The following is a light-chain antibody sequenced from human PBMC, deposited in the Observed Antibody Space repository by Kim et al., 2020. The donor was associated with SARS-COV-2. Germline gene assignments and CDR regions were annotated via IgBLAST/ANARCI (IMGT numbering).Light chain of an antibody. V-gene: IGLV3-25*03. CDR3: QSADNSGTWV. Sequence: VSPGQRARITCSGYAFPKQYAYWYQQKPGQAPVLVIYEDSERPSGIPERFSGSSSGSTVTLSISGVQAEDESDYYCQSADNSGTWVFGGGTQLTVL. J-gene: IGLJ3*02. CDR1: AFPKQY. CDR2: EDS.